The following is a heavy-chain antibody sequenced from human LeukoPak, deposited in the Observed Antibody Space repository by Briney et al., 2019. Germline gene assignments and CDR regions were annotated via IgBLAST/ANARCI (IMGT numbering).Heavy chain of an antibody. CDR2: INHSGST. D-gene: IGHD6-6*01. CDR1: GGSFSGYY. V-gene: IGHV4-34*01. J-gene: IGHJ4*02. CDR3: ARGGLVWSSSSPNDY. Sequence: PSETLSLTCAVYGGSFSGYYWSWIRQPPGKGLEWIGEINHSGSTNYNPSLKSRVTISVDTSKNQFSLKLSSVTAADTAVYYCARGGLVWSSSSPNDYWGQGTLVTVSS.